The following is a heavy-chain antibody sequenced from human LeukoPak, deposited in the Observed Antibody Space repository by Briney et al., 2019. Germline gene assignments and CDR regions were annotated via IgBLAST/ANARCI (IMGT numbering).Heavy chain of an antibody. CDR2: ISSSSGTI. V-gene: IGHV3-48*04. D-gene: IGHD6-13*01. Sequence: PGGSLRLSCAASGFTFSGYSMNWVRQAPGKGLEWVSYISSSSGTIYYADSVKGRFTISRDNAKNSLYLQMNSLRTEDTAVYYCARGRGSWYGVYFDYWGQGTLVTVSS. CDR3: ARGRGSWYGVYFDY. CDR1: GFTFSGYS. J-gene: IGHJ4*02.